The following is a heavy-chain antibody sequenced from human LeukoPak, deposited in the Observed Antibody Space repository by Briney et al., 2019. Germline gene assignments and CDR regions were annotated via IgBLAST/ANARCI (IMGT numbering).Heavy chain of an antibody. D-gene: IGHD3-3*01. CDR3: ARQDIAFYDFWSGSYTPDAFDI. CDR1: GFTFSNYW. CDR2: IYYSGST. V-gene: IGHV4-39*01. J-gene: IGHJ3*02. Sequence: PGGSLRLSCAASGFTFSNYWMHWVRQPPGKGLEWIGSIYYSGSTYYNPSLKSRVTISVDTSKNQFSLKLSSVTAADTAVYYCARQDIAFYDFWSGSYTPDAFDIWGQGTMVTVSS.